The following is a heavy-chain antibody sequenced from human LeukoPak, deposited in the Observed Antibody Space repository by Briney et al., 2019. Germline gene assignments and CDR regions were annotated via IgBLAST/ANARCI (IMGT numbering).Heavy chain of an antibody. Sequence: PGGSLRLSCAASGFTLSSYAMHRVRQAPGKGLEWVAVISYDGSNKYYADSVKGRFTISRDNSKNTLYLQMNSLRAEDTAVYYCARDVRAILTGYFFDYWGQGTLVTVSS. CDR2: ISYDGSNK. CDR1: GFTLSSYA. J-gene: IGHJ4*02. CDR3: ARDVRAILTGYFFDY. V-gene: IGHV3-30*04. D-gene: IGHD3-9*01.